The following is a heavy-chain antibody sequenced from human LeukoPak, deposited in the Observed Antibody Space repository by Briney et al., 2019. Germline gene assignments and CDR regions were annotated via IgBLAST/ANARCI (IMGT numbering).Heavy chain of an antibody. D-gene: IGHD2-15*01. CDR2: INHSGST. CDR3: ARAQRGYYYYYYYMDV. J-gene: IGHJ6*03. V-gene: IGHV4-34*01. Sequence: PSETLSLTCAVYGGSFSGYYWSWIRQPPGKGLEWIGEINHSGSTNYNPSLKSRVTISVDTSKNQFSLKLSSVTAADTAVYYCARAQRGYYYYYYYMDVWGKGTTVTVSS. CDR1: GGSFSGYY.